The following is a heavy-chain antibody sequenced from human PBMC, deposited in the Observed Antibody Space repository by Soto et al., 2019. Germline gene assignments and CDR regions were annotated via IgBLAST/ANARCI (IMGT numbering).Heavy chain of an antibody. D-gene: IGHD5-12*01. J-gene: IGHJ1*01. CDR3: VAYIRGYVH. CDR1: GFTLSDHF. V-gene: IGHV3-72*01. Sequence: EVQLVESGGDLVQPGGSLRLSCEVSGFTLSDHFMDWVRQAPGKGLEWVGRTKNKAESYTADYAASVKGRFTISRDDSKNSLYLQMNSLKTEDTAVYFCVAYIRGYVHWGQGTLVTVS. CDR2: TKNKAESYTA.